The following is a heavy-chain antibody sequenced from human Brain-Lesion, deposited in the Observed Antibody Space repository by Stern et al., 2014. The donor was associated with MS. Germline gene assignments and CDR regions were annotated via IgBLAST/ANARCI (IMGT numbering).Heavy chain of an antibody. J-gene: IGHJ4*02. CDR1: GYTFSSYD. Sequence: VQLVESGAEVKKPGASVKVSCKASGYTFSSYDITWVRQASGNGLEWMGWMNPYSGNTGYAQKFKGRVSMTSDPSISTVCMELTSLTSDDTAVYFCARAVRNQLLSEYWGQGTLVTVSS. D-gene: IGHD2-2*01. V-gene: IGHV1-8*01. CDR3: ARAVRNQLLSEY. CDR2: MNPYSGNT.